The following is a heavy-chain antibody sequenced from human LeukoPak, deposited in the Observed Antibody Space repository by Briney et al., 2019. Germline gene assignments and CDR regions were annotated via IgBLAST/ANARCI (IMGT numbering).Heavy chain of an antibody. D-gene: IGHD2-8*02. J-gene: IGHJ4*02. CDR3: ARDLTERKYYIAF. Sequence: GGSLRLSCAASGFTFSSFGMHWVRQAPGEGLEWVAYIGYSGSDIYYADSVKGRFSISRDNSKNTVHLQLSSLRAADTALYSCARDLTERKYYIAFWGQGTLVTVSS. V-gene: IGHV3-30*02. CDR1: GFTFSSFG. CDR2: IGYSGSDI.